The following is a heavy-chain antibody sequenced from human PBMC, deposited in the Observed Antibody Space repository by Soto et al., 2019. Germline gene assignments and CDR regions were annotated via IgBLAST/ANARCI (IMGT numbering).Heavy chain of an antibody. V-gene: IGHV1-18*01. Sequence: ASVKVSCKASGNTFTNFGVTWVRQAPGQGLEWMGWISAYTDDPNYAQKFQGRVTMTIDTSTSTAYLDLRSLTSDDTAVYYCARAIPGAEAWFNPWGQGTLVTVSS. CDR3: ARAIPGAEAWFNP. CDR2: ISAYTDDP. J-gene: IGHJ5*02. CDR1: GNTFTNFG. D-gene: IGHD2-2*01.